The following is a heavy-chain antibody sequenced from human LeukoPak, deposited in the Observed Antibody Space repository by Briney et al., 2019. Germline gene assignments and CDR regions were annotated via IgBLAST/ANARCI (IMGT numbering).Heavy chain of an antibody. CDR1: GDSISTYY. CDR3: ARGSSTSSMMPGDFDY. J-gene: IGHJ4*02. V-gene: IGHV4-59*01. Sequence: SETLSLTCTVSGDSISTYYWSWIRQPPGKGLEWLGYIYYSGSTYYNPSLKSRVTMSVDTSKNQFSLNLSSVTAADTAVYYCARGSSTSSMMPGDFDYWGQGTLVTVSS. CDR2: IYYSGST. D-gene: IGHD2-2*01.